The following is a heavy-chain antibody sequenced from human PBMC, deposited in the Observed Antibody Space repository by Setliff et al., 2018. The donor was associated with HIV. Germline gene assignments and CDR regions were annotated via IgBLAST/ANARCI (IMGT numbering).Heavy chain of an antibody. V-gene: IGHV1-3*01. Sequence: ASVKVSCKASGYTFTSYAMHWVRQAPGQRLEWMGWINAGNGNTKYSQKFQGRVTMTRNTSISTAYMELSSLRSEDTAVYYCARVRRGSSWTLTTLRTFDYWGQGTLVTVSS. CDR3: ARVRRGSSWTLTTLRTFDY. D-gene: IGHD4-17*01. CDR1: GYTFTSYA. J-gene: IGHJ4*02. CDR2: INAGNGNT.